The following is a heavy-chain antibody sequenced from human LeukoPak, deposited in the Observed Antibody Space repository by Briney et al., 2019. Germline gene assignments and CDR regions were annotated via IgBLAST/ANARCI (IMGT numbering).Heavy chain of an antibody. D-gene: IGHD3-16*01. V-gene: IGHV3-30*04. Sequence: GRSLRLSCAASGFTFSSYAMHWVRQAPGKGLEWVAVISYDGSNKYYADSVKGRFTISRDNSKNTLYLQMNSLRVEDTAVYYCARDGGSHLDYWGQGTLVTVSS. CDR3: ARDGGSHLDY. CDR2: ISYDGSNK. J-gene: IGHJ4*02. CDR1: GFTFSSYA.